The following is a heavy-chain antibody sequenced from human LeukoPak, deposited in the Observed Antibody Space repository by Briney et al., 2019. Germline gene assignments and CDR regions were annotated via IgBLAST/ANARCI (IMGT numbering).Heavy chain of an antibody. CDR2: INQDESEK. Sequence: GGSLRLACAASGFTFSSYWMSWVRQAPGKGLGWVANINQDESEKYYVDSVKGRFTISRDNAKNSLYLQMKNMRAEDTAVYYCARALDSSSSRYQAFEYWGQGTLVTVSS. V-gene: IGHV3-7*01. J-gene: IGHJ4*02. D-gene: IGHD2-2*01. CDR1: GFTFSSYW. CDR3: ARALDSSSSRYQAFEY.